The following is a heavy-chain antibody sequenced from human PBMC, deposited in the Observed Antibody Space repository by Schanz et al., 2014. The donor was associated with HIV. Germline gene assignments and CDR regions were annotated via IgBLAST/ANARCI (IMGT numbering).Heavy chain of an antibody. CDR3: ARIYGGNPSYYGMDV. CDR1: GLTISNYS. J-gene: IGHJ6*02. V-gene: IGHV3-21*02. Sequence: EVQLAESGGGLVKPGGSLRLSCAASGLTISNYSMNWVRQAPGKGLEWVSAISGGSTYYADSVKGRFTISRDNAKNSLYLQMNSLRDEDTAVYYCARIYGGNPSYYGMDVWGQGTTVTVSS. CDR2: ISGGST. D-gene: IGHD4-17*01.